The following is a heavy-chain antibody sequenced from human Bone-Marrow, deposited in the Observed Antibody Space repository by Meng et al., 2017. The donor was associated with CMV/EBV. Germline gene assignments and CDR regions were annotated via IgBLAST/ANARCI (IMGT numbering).Heavy chain of an antibody. V-gene: IGHV1-46*01. Sequence: ASVKVSCKASGYTFTSYYMHWVRQAPGQGLEWMGIINPSGGSTSYAQKFQVRITMTRDTSTSKVYMELSSLRSEDTAVYYFARGGYQLLSIASSGFDPWAQGTLVTVPS. CDR1: GYTFTSYY. D-gene: IGHD2-2*01. CDR3: ARGGYQLLSIASSGFDP. J-gene: IGHJ5*02. CDR2: INPSGGST.